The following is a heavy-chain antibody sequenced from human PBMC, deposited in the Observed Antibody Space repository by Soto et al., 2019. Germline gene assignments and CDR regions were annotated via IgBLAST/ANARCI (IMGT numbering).Heavy chain of an antibody. D-gene: IGHD3-3*01. CDR1: GFTFSSYA. J-gene: IGHJ4*02. CDR3: AKSVSDFWSGYSNFAY. V-gene: IGHV3-23*01. CDR2: ISGSGVGT. Sequence: GGSLRLSCAASGFTFSSYAMSWVRQAPGKGLEWVSAISGSGVGTYYADSVKGRFTVSRDNSKNTLYLQMNNLRAEDTAVYYCAKSVSDFWSGYSNFAYWGQGTLVTVYS.